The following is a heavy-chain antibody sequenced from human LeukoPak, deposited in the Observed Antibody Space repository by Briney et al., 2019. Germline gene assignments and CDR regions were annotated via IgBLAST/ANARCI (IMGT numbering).Heavy chain of an antibody. CDR1: GGTFSSYA. D-gene: IGHD6-19*01. CDR2: IIPIFGTA. J-gene: IGHJ4*02. V-gene: IGHV1-69*13. Sequence: SVKVSCKASGGTFSSYAISWVRRAPGQGLEWMGGIIPIFGTANYAQKFQGRVTITADESTSTAYMELSSLRSEDTAVYYCARALDHYSSGWYLYFDYWGQGTLVTVSS. CDR3: ARALDHYSSGWYLYFDY.